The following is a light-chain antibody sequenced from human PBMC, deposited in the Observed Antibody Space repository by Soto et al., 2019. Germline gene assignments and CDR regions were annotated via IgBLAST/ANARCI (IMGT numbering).Light chain of an antibody. CDR2: GAS. CDR3: QHSNSFPLT. Sequence: DIQMTQSPSFVSASVGDRVTITCRASQGISRWLAWYQQRPGKAPELLIYGASSLQSGGPSRFSSSGSGPDFILTSSSLQPEDFATYYCQHSNSFPLTVGQGTRLEIK. J-gene: IGKJ5*01. V-gene: IGKV1-12*01. CDR1: QGISRW.